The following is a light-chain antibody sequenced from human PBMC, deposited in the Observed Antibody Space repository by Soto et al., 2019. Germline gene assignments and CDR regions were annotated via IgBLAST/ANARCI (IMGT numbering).Light chain of an antibody. Sequence: DIVITQSRLCLRVAGGEPASISCRSSQSLLHSNGYNYLDWYLQKPGQSPQLLIYLGSNRASGVPDRFSGSGSGTDFTLKISRVEAEDVGVYYCMQAIQTPWTFGQGTKVDIK. CDR2: LGS. CDR1: QSLLHSNGYNY. CDR3: MQAIQTPWT. J-gene: IGKJ1*01. V-gene: IGKV2-28*01.